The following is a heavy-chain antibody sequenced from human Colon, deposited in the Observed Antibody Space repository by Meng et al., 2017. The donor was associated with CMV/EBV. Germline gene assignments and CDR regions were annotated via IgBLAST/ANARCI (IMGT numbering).Heavy chain of an antibody. J-gene: IGHJ4*02. V-gene: IGHV3-30*02. CDR2: IDTTNH. CDR1: GFSFSESG. Sequence: QLRLVESGGGVVQPGGSLRLSCGASGFSFSESGIHWLRQAPGKGLEWVSFIDTTNHYYADSVKGRFTISRDDSKRMVYLQMNNLKTEDTAMYFCSNGLLGVQGHWGQGTLVTVSS. CDR3: SNGLLGVQGH. D-gene: IGHD3-3*01.